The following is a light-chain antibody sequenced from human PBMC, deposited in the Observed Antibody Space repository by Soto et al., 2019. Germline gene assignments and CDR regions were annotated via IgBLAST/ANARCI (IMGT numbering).Light chain of an antibody. CDR3: QQYGTSPWT. V-gene: IGKV3-20*01. J-gene: IGKJ1*01. Sequence: EIVLTQSPVTLSLSPGERATLSCTASQSVGSSFLAWYQQKPGQAPRLLIYGASSRATGIPDRFSGSGSGTDFTLTISRLEPEDFAVYYCQQYGTSPWTFGQGTKVEIK. CDR1: QSVGSSF. CDR2: GAS.